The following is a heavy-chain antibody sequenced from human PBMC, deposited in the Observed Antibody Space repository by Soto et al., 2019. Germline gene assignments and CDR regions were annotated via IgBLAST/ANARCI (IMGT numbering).Heavy chain of an antibody. V-gene: IGHV3-30-3*01. CDR2: ISYDGSNK. Sequence: QVQLVESGGGVVQPGRSLRLSCAASGFTFSSYARHWVRPAPGKGLEWVAVISYDGSNKYYADSVKGRFTISRDNSKNTLYLQMNSLRAEDTAVYYCARPRPREGFDYWGQGTLVTVSS. D-gene: IGHD1-26*01. J-gene: IGHJ4*02. CDR1: GFTFSSYA. CDR3: ARPRPREGFDY.